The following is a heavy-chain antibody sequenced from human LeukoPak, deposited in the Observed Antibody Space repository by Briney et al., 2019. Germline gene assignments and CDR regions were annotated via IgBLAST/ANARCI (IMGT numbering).Heavy chain of an antibody. J-gene: IGHJ4*02. CDR2: IKQDGSEK. CDR3: ARDSDYGDYYFDY. CDR1: GFTFSSYW. Sequence: TGGSLRLSCAPSGFTFSSYWMSWVRQAPGKGLEWVANIKQDGSEKYYVDSVKGRFTISRDNAKNSLYLQMNSLRAEDTAVYYCARDSDYGDYYFDYWGQGTLVTVS. D-gene: IGHD4-17*01. V-gene: IGHV3-7*04.